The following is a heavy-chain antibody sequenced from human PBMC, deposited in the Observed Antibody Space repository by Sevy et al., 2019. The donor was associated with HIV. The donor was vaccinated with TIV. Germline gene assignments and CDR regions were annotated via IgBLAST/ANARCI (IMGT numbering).Heavy chain of an antibody. D-gene: IGHD4-17*01. CDR3: AREGLRQYYYGMDV. V-gene: IGHV6-1*01. CDR1: GDSVSSNSAA. CDR2: TYYRSKWYN. Sequence: QSQTLSLTCAISGDSVSSNSAAWNWIRQSPSRGLEWLGRTYYRSKWYNDCAVSVKSRITINPDTSKNQFSLQLNSVTPEDTAVYYCAREGLRQYYYGMDVWGQGTTVTVSS. J-gene: IGHJ6*02.